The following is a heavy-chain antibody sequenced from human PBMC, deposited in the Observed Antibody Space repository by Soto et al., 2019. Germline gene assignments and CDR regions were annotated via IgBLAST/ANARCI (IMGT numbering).Heavy chain of an antibody. V-gene: IGHV3-48*01. CDR2: ISSSSSTI. Sequence: GGSLRLSFAASGFTFSSYSMNWVRQAPGKGLEWVSYISSSSSTIHYADSVKGRFTISRDNAKNSLYLQMNSLRAEDTAVYYCARDDYPSYYDSSGYHFDYWGQGTLVTVSS. D-gene: IGHD3-22*01. J-gene: IGHJ4*02. CDR3: ARDDYPSYYDSSGYHFDY. CDR1: GFTFSSYS.